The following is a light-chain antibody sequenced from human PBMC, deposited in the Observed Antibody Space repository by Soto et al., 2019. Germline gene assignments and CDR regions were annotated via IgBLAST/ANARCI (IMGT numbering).Light chain of an antibody. CDR3: QQRSNWPTIT. CDR1: QSVSSK. Sequence: VLTQSPGTLSLSPGERATLSCRGSQSVSSKLAWYQQKPGQAPRLLISGASTRATGIPARFSGSGSGTDFTLTISRLEPDDFSVYYCQQRSNWPTITFGQGTRLEIK. V-gene: IGKV3-11*01. J-gene: IGKJ5*01. CDR2: GAS.